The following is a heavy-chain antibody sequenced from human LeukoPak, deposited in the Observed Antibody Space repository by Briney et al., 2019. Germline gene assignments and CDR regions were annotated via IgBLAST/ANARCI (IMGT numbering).Heavy chain of an antibody. D-gene: IGHD2-2*02. J-gene: IGHJ5*02. CDR2: ISAGGDTP. V-gene: IGHV3-23*01. CDR3: AKSQPAAISWFDP. CDR1: GFTFSRYA. Sequence: GGSLRLSCAASGFTFSRYAMNWVRQAPGKGLEWVSAISAGGDTPYYADSAKGRFTISRDNSKNTVYLQMNSLRVEDTAVYYCAKSQPAAISWFDPWGQGTLVTVSS.